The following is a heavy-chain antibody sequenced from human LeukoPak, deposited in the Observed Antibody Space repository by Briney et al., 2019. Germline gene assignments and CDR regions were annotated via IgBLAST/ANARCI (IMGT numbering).Heavy chain of an antibody. Sequence: GGSLRLSCAASGLTVSSNYMSWVRQAPGKGLEWVSVISGDGGSTFYADSVKGRFTISRDNSKNSLYLQMNSLRSDDTALYYCARESESSGWYDYWGQGTLVTVSS. V-gene: IGHV3-43*02. CDR2: ISGDGGST. CDR1: GLTVSSNY. D-gene: IGHD6-19*01. J-gene: IGHJ4*02. CDR3: ARESESSGWYDY.